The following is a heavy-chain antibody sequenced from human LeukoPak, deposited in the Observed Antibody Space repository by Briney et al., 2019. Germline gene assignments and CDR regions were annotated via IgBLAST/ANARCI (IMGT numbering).Heavy chain of an antibody. CDR1: GFTFSIYA. CDR2: IKPDGTTK. J-gene: IGHJ4*02. D-gene: IGHD6-13*01. Sequence: GGSLRLSCSGSGFTFSIYAMNWVRQAPGKGLEWVANIKPDGTTKFYVDSVKGRFTISRDNALNSLYLQMNSLRAEDTAIYYCARSIPYGTTWYGRSDYWGQGTPVTVSS. CDR3: ARSIPYGTTWYGRSDY. V-gene: IGHV3-7*03.